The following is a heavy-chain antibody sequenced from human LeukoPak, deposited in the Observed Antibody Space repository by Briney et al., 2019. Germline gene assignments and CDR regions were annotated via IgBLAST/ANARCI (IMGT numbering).Heavy chain of an antibody. V-gene: IGHV1-8*01. CDR2: MDPNSGNT. CDR1: GYTFTNYD. CDR3: ARFSRYCSRTSCYLYGMDV. D-gene: IGHD2-2*01. Sequence: ASVKVSCKASGYTFTNYDINWVRQATGQGLEWMGWMDPNSGNTGYAQKFQGRVTMTRNTSISTACMELSSLRSEDTAVYYCARFSRYCSRTSCYLYGMDVWGQGTTVTVSS. J-gene: IGHJ6*02.